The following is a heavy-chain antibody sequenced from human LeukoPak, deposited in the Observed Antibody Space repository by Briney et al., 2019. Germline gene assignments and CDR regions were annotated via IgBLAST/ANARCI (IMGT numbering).Heavy chain of an antibody. V-gene: IGHV1-18*01. D-gene: IGHD6-13*01. CDR2: ISVYNGNT. J-gene: IGHJ4*02. Sequence: ASVKVSCKASGYTFTNYGITWVRQAPGQGLKWMGWISVYNGNTNYAQKLQGRVTMTTDTSTSTAYMELRSLRSDDTAVYYCARVVAAAGTWPDYWGQGTLVTVSS. CDR3: ARVVAAAGTWPDY. CDR1: GYTFTNYG.